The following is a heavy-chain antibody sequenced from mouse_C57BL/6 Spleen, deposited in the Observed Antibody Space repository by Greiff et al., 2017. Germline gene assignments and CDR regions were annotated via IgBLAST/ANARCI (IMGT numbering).Heavy chain of an antibody. Sequence: QVQLQQPGAELVRPGSSVKLSCKASGYTFTSYWMHWVKQRPIQGLEWIGNIDPSDSETHYNQKFKDKATLTVDKSSSTAYMQLSSLTSEDSAVYYCASEGLYGNYFDYWGQGTTLTVSS. CDR1: GYTFTSYW. J-gene: IGHJ2*01. V-gene: IGHV1-52*01. D-gene: IGHD2-1*01. CDR3: ASEGLYGNYFDY. CDR2: IDPSDSET.